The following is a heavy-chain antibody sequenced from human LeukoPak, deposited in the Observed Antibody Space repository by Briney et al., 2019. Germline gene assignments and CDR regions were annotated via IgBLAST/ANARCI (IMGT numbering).Heavy chain of an antibody. CDR2: INHSGST. Sequence: SETLSLTCAVYGGSFSGYYWSWIRQPPGKGLEWIGEINHSGSTNYNPSLKSRVTISVDTSKNQFSLKLSSVTAADTAVYYCARHHDYVWGSYPYFPSFDPWGQGTLVTVSS. J-gene: IGHJ5*02. D-gene: IGHD3-16*01. CDR3: ARHHDYVWGSYPYFPSFDP. CDR1: GGSFSGYY. V-gene: IGHV4-34*01.